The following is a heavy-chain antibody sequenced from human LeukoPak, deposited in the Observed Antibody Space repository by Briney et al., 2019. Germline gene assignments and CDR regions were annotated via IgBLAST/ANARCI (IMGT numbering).Heavy chain of an antibody. CDR3: ARHPAYGSGSLDAFDI. Sequence: GGSLRLSCAASGFSFSSYWMSWVRQAPGKGLEWVAYIKEDGSQKYDVDSVKGRFTISRDNAKNSLYLQMNSLRAEDTAVYYCARHPAYGSGSLDAFDIWGQGTMVTVSS. CDR2: IKEDGSQK. D-gene: IGHD3-10*01. J-gene: IGHJ3*02. CDR1: GFSFSSYW. V-gene: IGHV3-7*01.